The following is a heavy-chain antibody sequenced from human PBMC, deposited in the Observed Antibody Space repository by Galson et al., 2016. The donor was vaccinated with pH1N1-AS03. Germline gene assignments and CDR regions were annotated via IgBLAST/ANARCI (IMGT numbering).Heavy chain of an antibody. CDR2: ISLSGST. J-gene: IGHJ3*02. CDR3: ATSLNSGRNSYRPTDAFDI. D-gene: IGHD1-26*01. CDR1: GGSISGTSYY. Sequence: LSLTCTVSGGSISGTSYYWSWLRQPAGKGLEWIGRISLSGSTNYNPSLKRRVSMSVDTSKNQLSLELNSVTAADTAVYDCATSLNSGRNSYRPTDAFDIWGQGTMVIVSS. V-gene: IGHV4-61*02.